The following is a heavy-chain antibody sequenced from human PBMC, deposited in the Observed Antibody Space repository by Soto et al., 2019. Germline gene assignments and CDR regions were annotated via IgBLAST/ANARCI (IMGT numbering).Heavy chain of an antibody. CDR2: IYYSGST. D-gene: IGHD4-17*01. J-gene: IGHJ4*02. Sequence: QLQLQESGPGLVKPSETLSLTCTVSGGSISSSSYYWGWIRQPPGKGLEWIGSIYYSGSTYYNPSRKSRITISVDTSKNQFSLKLSSETAADTAVYYCARPYGDYGVLGFDYWGQGTLVTVSS. CDR1: GGSISSSSYY. V-gene: IGHV4-39*01. CDR3: ARPYGDYGVLGFDY.